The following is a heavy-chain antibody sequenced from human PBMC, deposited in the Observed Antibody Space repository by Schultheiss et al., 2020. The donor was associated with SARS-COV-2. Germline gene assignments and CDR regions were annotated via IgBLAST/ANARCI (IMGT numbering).Heavy chain of an antibody. CDR2: INHSGST. V-gene: IGHV4-34*01. D-gene: IGHD2-2*01. CDR3: AREIPAASDDAFDI. J-gene: IGHJ3*02. CDR1: GGSISSYY. Sequence: SETLSLTCTVSGGSISSYYWSWIRQPPGKGLEWIGEINHSGSTNYNPSLKSRVTISVDTSKNQFSLKLSSVTAADTAVYYCAREIPAASDDAFDIWGQGTMVTVSS.